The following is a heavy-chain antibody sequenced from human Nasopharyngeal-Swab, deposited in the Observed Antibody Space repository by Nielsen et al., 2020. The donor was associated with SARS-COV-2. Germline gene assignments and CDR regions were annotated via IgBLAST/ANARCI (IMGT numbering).Heavy chain of an antibody. CDR1: GFTFSSYS. Sequence: GESLKISCAASGFTFSSYSMNWVRQAPGKGLEWVSYISSSSSYTNYADSVKGRFTISRDNAKNSLYLQMNSLRAEDTAVYYCARGLGRGLLWFGELLKWGQGTLVTVSS. V-gene: IGHV3-21*05. J-gene: IGHJ4*02. CDR2: ISSSSSYT. D-gene: IGHD3-10*01. CDR3: ARGLGRGLLWFGELLK.